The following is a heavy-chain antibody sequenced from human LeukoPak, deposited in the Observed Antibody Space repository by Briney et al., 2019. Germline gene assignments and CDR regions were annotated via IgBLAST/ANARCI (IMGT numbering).Heavy chain of an antibody. D-gene: IGHD2-2*01. CDR1: GYTFTEYY. CDR3: ARFYQADAFDI. V-gene: IGHV1-2*02. CDR2: VNPNSGGT. Sequence: ASVKVSCKTSGYTFTEYYIHWVRQAPGHGLEWMGWVNPNSGGTNYAQKFQGRVTMTRDTSISTAYMELSRLRSDDTAVYYCARFYQADAFDIWGQGTMVTVSS. J-gene: IGHJ3*02.